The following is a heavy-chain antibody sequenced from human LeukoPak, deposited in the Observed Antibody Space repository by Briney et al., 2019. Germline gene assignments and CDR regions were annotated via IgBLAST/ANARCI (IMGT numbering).Heavy chain of an antibody. CDR3: ARVSPATDRLYD. V-gene: IGHV1-2*02. Sequence: GASVKVSCKASGYTFTGYYMHWVRQAPGQGLEWVGWINPNSGGTNYAQKFQGRVTMTRDTSISTAYMELSRLRSDDTAVYYCARVSPATDRLYDWGQGTMVTVSS. D-gene: IGHD3-3*01. CDR2: INPNSGGT. CDR1: GYTFTGYY. J-gene: IGHJ3*01.